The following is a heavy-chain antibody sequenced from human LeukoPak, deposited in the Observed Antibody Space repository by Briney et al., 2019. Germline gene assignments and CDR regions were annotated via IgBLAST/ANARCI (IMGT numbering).Heavy chain of an antibody. J-gene: IGHJ4*02. Sequence: SETLSLTCTVSGGSISSSSYYWGWIRQPPGKGLGWIGSIYYSGSTYYNPSLKSRVTISVDTSKNQFSLKLSSVTAADTAVYYCARLPVAATPGDYWGQGTLVTVSS. V-gene: IGHV4-39*01. CDR1: GGSISSSSYY. CDR3: ARLPVAATPGDY. D-gene: IGHD6-19*01. CDR2: IYYSGST.